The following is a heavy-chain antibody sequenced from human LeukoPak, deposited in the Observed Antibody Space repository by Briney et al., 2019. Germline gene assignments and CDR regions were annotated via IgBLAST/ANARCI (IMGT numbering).Heavy chain of an antibody. Sequence: GGSLRLSCAAPGFTFSSYWMSWVRQAPGKGLEWVANIKQDGSEKYYVDSVKGRFTISRDNAKNSLYLQMNSLRAEDTAVYYCARERWGSSWYYFDYWGQGTLVTVSS. J-gene: IGHJ4*02. CDR1: GFTFSSYW. D-gene: IGHD6-13*01. CDR3: ARERWGSSWYYFDY. V-gene: IGHV3-7*03. CDR2: IKQDGSEK.